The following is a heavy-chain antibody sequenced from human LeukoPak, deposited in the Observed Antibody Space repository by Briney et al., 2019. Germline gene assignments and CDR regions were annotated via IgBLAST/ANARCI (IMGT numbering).Heavy chain of an antibody. J-gene: IGHJ4*02. V-gene: IGHV1-69*06. Sequence: ASVKVSCKASGGTFSSYAISWVRQAPGHGLEWMGGIIPIFGTANYAQKFQGRVTITADKSTSTAYMELSSLRSEDTAVYYCASESYYYDSSGYDYWGQGTLVTVSS. CDR3: ASESYYYDSSGYDY. CDR2: IIPIFGTA. D-gene: IGHD3-22*01. CDR1: GGTFSSYA.